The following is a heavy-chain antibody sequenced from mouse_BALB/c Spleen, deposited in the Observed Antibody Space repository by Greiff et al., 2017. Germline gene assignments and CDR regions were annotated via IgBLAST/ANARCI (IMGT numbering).Heavy chain of an antibody. CDR3: ARSEGNYDYAMDY. V-gene: IGHV5-17*02. Sequence: EVMLVESGGGLVQPGGSRKLSCAASGFTFSSFGMHWVRQAPEKGLEWVAYISSGSSTIYYADTVKGRFTISRDNPKNTLFLQMTSLRSEDTAMYYCARSEGNYDYAMDYWGQGTSVTVSS. D-gene: IGHD2-1*01. CDR2: ISSGSSTI. J-gene: IGHJ4*01. CDR1: GFTFSSFG.